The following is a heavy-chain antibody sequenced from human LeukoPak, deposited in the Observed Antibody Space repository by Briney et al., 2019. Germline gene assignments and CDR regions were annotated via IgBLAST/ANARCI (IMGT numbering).Heavy chain of an antibody. J-gene: IGHJ5*02. CDR1: GYSISRGYY. Sequence: SETLSLTCSVSGYSISRGYYWGWIRQPPGKGLEWIGNIDHSGSTYYNPSLKSRVTVSVDTSKNQFSLKLSSVTAADTAVYYCARVLTFGGSWFDPWGQGTLVTVSS. CDR2: IDHSGST. V-gene: IGHV4-38-2*02. D-gene: IGHD3-3*01. CDR3: ARVLTFGGSWFDP.